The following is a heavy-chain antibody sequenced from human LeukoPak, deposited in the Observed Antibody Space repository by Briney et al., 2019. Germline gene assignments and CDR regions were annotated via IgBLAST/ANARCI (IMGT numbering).Heavy chain of an antibody. J-gene: IGHJ4*02. V-gene: IGHV3-48*03. CDR3: ARVEARYPSGSYPY. CDR2: ISASGNTR. D-gene: IGHD3-10*01. CDR1: GFSFSSYE. Sequence: QPGGSLRLSCAASGFSFSSYEMNWVRQAPGKGLEWLSYISASGNTRYYADSVKGRFTISRDNAKNSLSLQMNSLRAEDTALYYCARVEARYPSGSYPYWGQGTLVAVSS.